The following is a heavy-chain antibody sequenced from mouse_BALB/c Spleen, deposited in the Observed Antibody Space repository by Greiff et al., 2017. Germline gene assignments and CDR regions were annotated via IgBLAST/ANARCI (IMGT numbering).Heavy chain of an antibody. D-gene: IGHD3-1*01. Sequence: QVTLKVSGAELVKPGASVKLSCKTSGYTFTSYWIQWVKQRPGQGLGWIGEIFPGTGTTYYNEKFKGKATLTIDTSSSTAYMQLSSLTSEDSAVYFCARSSSGYVGAMDYWGQGTSVTVSS. J-gene: IGHJ4*01. CDR3: ARSSSGYVGAMDY. CDR2: IFPGTGTT. V-gene: IGHV1S132*01. CDR1: GYTFTSYW.